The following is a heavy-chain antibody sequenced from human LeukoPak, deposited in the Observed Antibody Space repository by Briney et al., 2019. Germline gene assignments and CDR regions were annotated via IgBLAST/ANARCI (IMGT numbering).Heavy chain of an antibody. CDR2: ISGSGGST. CDR1: GITLSNYG. CDR3: AKRGVVIRVILVGFHKEAYYFDS. J-gene: IGHJ4*02. D-gene: IGHD3-22*01. Sequence: PGGSLRLSCAVSGITLSNYGMSWVRQAPGKGLEWVAGISGSGGSTNYADSVKGRFTISRDNPKNTLYLQMNILRAEDTAVYFCAKRGVVIRVILVGFHKEAYYFDSWGLGALVTVSS. V-gene: IGHV3-23*01.